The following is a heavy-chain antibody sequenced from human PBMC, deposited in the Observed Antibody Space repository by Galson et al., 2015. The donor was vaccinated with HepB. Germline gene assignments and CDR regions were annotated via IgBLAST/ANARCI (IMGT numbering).Heavy chain of an antibody. CDR3: ARLGAYNFWSGYYPFDY. CDR1: GGTFSSYA. D-gene: IGHD3-3*01. J-gene: IGHJ4*02. CDR2: IIPILGIA. V-gene: IGHV1-69*10. Sequence: SVKVSCKASGGTFSSYAISWVRQAPGQGLEWMGGIIPILGIANYAQKFQGRVTITADKSTSTAYMELSSLRSEDTAVYYCARLGAYNFWSGYYPFDYWGQGTLVSVSS.